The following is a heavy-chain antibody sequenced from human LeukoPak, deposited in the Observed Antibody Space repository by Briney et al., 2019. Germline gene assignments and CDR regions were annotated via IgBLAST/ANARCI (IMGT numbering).Heavy chain of an antibody. D-gene: IGHD3-3*01. CDR1: GFTFSSYA. J-gene: IGHJ4*02. CDR2: ISYDGSNK. CDR3: ARDSSYYDFWSGYVY. V-gene: IGHV3-30-3*01. Sequence: GGSLRLSCAASGFTFSSYAMHWVRQAAGKGLEWVAVISYDGSNKYYADSVKGRFTISRDNSKNTLYLQMNSLRAEDTAVYYCARDSSYYDFWSGYVYWGQGTLVTVSS.